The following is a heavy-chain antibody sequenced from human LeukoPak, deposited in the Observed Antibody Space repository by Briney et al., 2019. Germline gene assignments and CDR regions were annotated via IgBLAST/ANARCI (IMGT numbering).Heavy chain of an antibody. CDR3: ARDWGSGSYSGYYFDY. D-gene: IGHD1-26*01. CDR1: GFTFSSYG. Sequence: GRSLRLSCAASGFTFSSYGMHWVRQAPGKGLEWVAIIWYDGSNKYYADSVKGRFTISRDNSKNTLYLQMNSPRAEDTAVYFCARDWGSGSYSGYYFDYWGQGTLVTVSS. CDR2: IWYDGSNK. V-gene: IGHV3-33*01. J-gene: IGHJ4*02.